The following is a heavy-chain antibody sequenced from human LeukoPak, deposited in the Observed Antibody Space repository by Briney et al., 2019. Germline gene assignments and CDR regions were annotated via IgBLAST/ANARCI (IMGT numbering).Heavy chain of an antibody. J-gene: IGHJ4*02. CDR3: AKVNSYDSSGSFPLVY. CDR2: ISYDGSNK. V-gene: IGHV3-30*04. D-gene: IGHD3-22*01. CDR1: GFTFSSYA. Sequence: GGSLRLSCAASGFTFSSYAMHWVRQAPGKGLEWVAVISYDGSNKYYADSVKGRFTISRDNSKNTLYLQMNSLRAEDTAVYYCAKVNSYDSSGSFPLVYWGQGTLVTVSS.